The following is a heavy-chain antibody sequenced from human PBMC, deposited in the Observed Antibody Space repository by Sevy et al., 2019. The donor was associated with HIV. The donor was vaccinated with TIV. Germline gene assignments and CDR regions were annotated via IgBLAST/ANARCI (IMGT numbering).Heavy chain of an antibody. CDR3: ARLFSCGGDCYYLDS. Sequence: GGSLRLSCVASGFTFDNYDFQWVRQAPGKGLEWVAVISHDGNYKNYADSVKVRFTISRDNFKNTLYLQMSGLRLEDTAVYFCARLFSCGGDCYYLDSWGQGALVTVSS. V-gene: IGHV3-30-3*01. J-gene: IGHJ4*02. CDR1: GFTFDNYD. D-gene: IGHD2-21*02. CDR2: ISHDGNYK.